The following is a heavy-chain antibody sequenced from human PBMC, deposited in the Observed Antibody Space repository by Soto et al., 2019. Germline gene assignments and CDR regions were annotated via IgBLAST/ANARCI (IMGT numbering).Heavy chain of an antibody. CDR2: IFYSGGT. V-gene: IGHV4-39*01. D-gene: IGHD2-2*02. Sequence: SETLSLTCTVSGDSITFSSYYWGWIRQPPGKGLEWIGSIFYSGGTYYNPSLKSRVTISVDTSQNQFSLKLSSVTAADTAVYYCARRYRYYYYMDVWGKGTTVTVSS. J-gene: IGHJ6*03. CDR3: ARRYRYYYYMDV. CDR1: GDSITFSSYY.